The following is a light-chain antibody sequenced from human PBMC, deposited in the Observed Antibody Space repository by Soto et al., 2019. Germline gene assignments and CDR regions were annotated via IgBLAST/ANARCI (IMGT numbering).Light chain of an antibody. V-gene: IGLV2-14*01. CDR2: DVS. CDR3: NSYTCSSSVV. CDR1: ASDVGAYNY. J-gene: IGLJ2*01. Sequence: QSALTQPASVSGSPGQSITISCTGTASDVGAYNYVSWYQQQPGKAPKVMIYDVSNRPSGVSHRVSGSKSGNTASLTISGVQGEDESDYDCNSYTCSSSVVFGGGTQLTVL.